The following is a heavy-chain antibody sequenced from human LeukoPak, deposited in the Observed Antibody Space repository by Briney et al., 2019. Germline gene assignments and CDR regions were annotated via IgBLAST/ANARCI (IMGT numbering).Heavy chain of an antibody. CDR3: ARGDLYCSSTSCSYYFDY. Sequence: ASVKVSCKASGGTFSSYAISWVRQALGQGLEWMGGIIPIFGTANYAQKFQGRVTITADESTSTAYMELSSLRSEDTAVYYCARGDLYCSSTSCSYYFDYWGQGTLVTVSS. CDR2: IIPIFGTA. V-gene: IGHV1-69*13. D-gene: IGHD2-2*01. J-gene: IGHJ4*02. CDR1: GGTFSSYA.